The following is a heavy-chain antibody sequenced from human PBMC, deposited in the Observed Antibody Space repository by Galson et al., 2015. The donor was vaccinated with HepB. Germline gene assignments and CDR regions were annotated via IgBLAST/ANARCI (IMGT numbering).Heavy chain of an antibody. CDR3: AKDRIFLKRFHGMDV. CDR2: ISGSGGST. J-gene: IGHJ6*02. CDR1: GFTFSSYA. Sequence: PRLSCAASGFTFSSYAMSWVRQAPGKGLEWVSAISGSGGSTYYADSVKGRFTISRDNSKNTLYLQMNSLRAEDTAVYYCAKDRIFLKRFHGMDVWGQGTTVTVSS. D-gene: IGHD3-3*01. V-gene: IGHV3-23*01.